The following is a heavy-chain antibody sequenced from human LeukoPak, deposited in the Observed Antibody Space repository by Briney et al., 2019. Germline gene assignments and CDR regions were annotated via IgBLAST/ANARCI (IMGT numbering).Heavy chain of an antibody. D-gene: IGHD6-13*01. CDR3: ARAYSSSFLLPGIYGMDV. Sequence: PSETLSLTCTVSGGSISSYYWSWIRQPPGKGLEWIGYIYYSGSTNYIPSLKSRVTISVDTSKNQFSLKLSSVTAADTAVYYCARAYSSSFLLPGIYGMDVWGQGTTVTVSS. CDR2: IYYSGST. J-gene: IGHJ6*02. V-gene: IGHV4-59*01. CDR1: GGSISSYY.